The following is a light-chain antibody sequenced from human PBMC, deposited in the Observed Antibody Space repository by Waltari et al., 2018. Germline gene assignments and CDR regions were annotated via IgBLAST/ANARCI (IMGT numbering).Light chain of an antibody. CDR1: SSDVGGYNY. V-gene: IGLV2-14*03. J-gene: IGLJ2*01. Sequence: QSALTQPASVSGSPGQSITISCTGTSSDVGGYNYVSWYQQHPDKAPKLMIYDVSNRPSGVSNRFSGSKSGNTASLTISGLQAEDEAGYYCSSYISSSTLELFGGGTSLTVL. CDR3: SSYISSSTLEL. CDR2: DVS.